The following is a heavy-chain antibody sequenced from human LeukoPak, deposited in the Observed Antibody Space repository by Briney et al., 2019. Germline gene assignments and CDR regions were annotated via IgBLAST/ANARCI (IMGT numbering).Heavy chain of an antibody. V-gene: IGHV4-34*01. CDR2: INHSGST. J-gene: IGHJ4*02. Sequence: SETLSLTCAVYGGSFSGYYWSWIRQPPGKGLEWIGEINHSGSTNYNPSLKSRVTISVDTSRNQFSLKLSSVTAADTVVYYCARWEYCSGGSCYPYWGQGTLVTVSS. CDR3: ARWEYCSGGSCYPY. D-gene: IGHD2-15*01. CDR1: GGSFSGYY.